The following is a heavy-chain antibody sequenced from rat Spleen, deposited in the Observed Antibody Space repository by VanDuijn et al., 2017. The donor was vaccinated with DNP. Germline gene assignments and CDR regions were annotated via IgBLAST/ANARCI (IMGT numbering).Heavy chain of an antibody. D-gene: IGHD2-1*01. CDR2: IIYDGSRT. Sequence: EVQLVESGGGLVQPGRSLKLSCAASVFTFRNSGMHWIRQAPTKGLEWVATIIYDGSRTYYRDSMKGRFTISRDNAQNTLYLQMSELGSEDTATYYCVREDKGVDAWGQGTSVTVSS. CDR3: VREDKGVDA. J-gene: IGHJ4*01. V-gene: IGHV5-29*01. CDR1: VFTFRNSG.